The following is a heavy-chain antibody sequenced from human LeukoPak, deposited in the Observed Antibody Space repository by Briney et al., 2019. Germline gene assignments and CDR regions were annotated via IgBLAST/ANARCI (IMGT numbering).Heavy chain of an antibody. J-gene: IGHJ5*02. CDR3: ARDREAAAGTYWFDP. V-gene: IGHV3-21*04. CDR1: GFTFSSYS. Sequence: GGSLRLSCAASGFTFSSYSMNWVRQAPGKGLEWVSSISSSSSYIYYADSVKGRFTISRDNAKNSLYLQMNSLRAEDTALYHCARDREAAAGTYWFDPWGQGTLVTVSS. D-gene: IGHD6-13*01. CDR2: ISSSSSYI.